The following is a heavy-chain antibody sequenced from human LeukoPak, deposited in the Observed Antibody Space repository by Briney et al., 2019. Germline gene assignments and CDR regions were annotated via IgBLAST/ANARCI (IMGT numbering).Heavy chain of an antibody. Sequence: PGGSLRLSCAASGFTFDDYAMHWDRQAPGKGLEWVSLISWDGGSTYYADSVKGRFTISRDNSKNSLYLQMNSLRAEDTALYYCAKDSGYSSGWYYFDYWGQGTLVTVSS. J-gene: IGHJ4*02. CDR1: GFTFDDYA. D-gene: IGHD6-19*01. CDR3: AKDSGYSSGWYYFDY. CDR2: ISWDGGST. V-gene: IGHV3-43D*03.